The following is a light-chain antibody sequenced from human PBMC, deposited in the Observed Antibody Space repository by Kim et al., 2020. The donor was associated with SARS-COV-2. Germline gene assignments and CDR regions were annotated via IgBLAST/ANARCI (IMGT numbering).Light chain of an antibody. CDR1: NIGSKN. CDR2: SDS. CDR3: QVWDISTVV. Sequence: SVALGQTARITCGGNNIGSKNVHWYQQKPGQAPVLVIYSDSNRPSGIPERFSGSNSGNTATLTISRAQAGDEADYYCQVWDISTVVFGGGTQLTVL. V-gene: IGLV3-9*01. J-gene: IGLJ2*01.